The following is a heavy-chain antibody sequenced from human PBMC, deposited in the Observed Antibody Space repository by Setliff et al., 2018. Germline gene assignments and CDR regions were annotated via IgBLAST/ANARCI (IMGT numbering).Heavy chain of an antibody. CDR1: GGSISSYY. D-gene: IGHD6-13*01. J-gene: IGHJ6*03. CDR2: IYTSGST. CDR3: ARAGGGSSFTAYYYYYYMDV. V-gene: IGHV4-4*07. Sequence: SETLFLTCTVSGGSISSYYWSWIRQPAGKGLEWIGRIYTSGSTNYNPSLKSRVTMSVDTSRNQFSLKLSSVTAADTAVYYCARAGGGSSFTAYYYYYYMDVWGKGTTVTVSS.